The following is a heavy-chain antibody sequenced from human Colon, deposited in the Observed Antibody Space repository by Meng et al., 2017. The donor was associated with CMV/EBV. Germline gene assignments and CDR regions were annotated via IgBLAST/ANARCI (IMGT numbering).Heavy chain of an antibody. CDR3: ARDPSGSRVPFDY. V-gene: IGHV1-2*02. Sequence: QGELVQPGDVVTKPGASVKVSCNTSGYSFSASHIHWGRRGPGQGLAGMGWINSNSGATDYAQKFQGRFTMTRDTSITTVYMELSRLRSDDTAVYYCARDPSGSRVPFDYWGQGTLVTVSS. D-gene: IGHD1-26*01. CDR2: INSNSGAT. J-gene: IGHJ4*02. CDR1: GYSFSASH.